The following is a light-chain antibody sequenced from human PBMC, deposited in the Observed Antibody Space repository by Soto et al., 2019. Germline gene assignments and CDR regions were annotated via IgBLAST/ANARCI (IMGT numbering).Light chain of an antibody. CDR3: QQSFSMSLT. CDR1: QSISDY. V-gene: IGKV1-39*01. CDR2: EGS. Sequence: DIQLTQSPSSLSASVGDRVTITCRASQSISDYLNWYQQKPGKAPNLPIYEGSILQSGVPSRFSGSGSGTDFTLTISNLRPEDLATYYCQQSFSMSLTFGGGTRVEIK. J-gene: IGKJ4*01.